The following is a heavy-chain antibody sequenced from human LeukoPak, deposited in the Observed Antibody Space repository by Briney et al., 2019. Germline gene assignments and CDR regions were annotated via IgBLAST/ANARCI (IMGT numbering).Heavy chain of an antibody. Sequence: PGGSLRLSCAASGFTFSSYWMSWVRQAPGKGLEWVANIKQDGSEKYYVDSVKGRFTISRDNAKNSLYLQMNSLRAEDTAVYYCARVSLSPLLRFLEWPRGFDYWGQGTLVTVSS. CDR1: GFTFSSYW. CDR3: ARVSLSPLLRFLEWPRGFDY. D-gene: IGHD3-3*01. J-gene: IGHJ4*02. CDR2: IKQDGSEK. V-gene: IGHV3-7*01.